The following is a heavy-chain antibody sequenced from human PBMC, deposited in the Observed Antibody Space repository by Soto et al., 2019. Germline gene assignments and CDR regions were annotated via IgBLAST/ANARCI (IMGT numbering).Heavy chain of an antibody. J-gene: IGHJ1*01. CDR2: LSASSLSI. CDR3: AKDWSVSGTPEYFQS. D-gene: IGHD6-19*01. Sequence: GGSLRLSCAASGFIFSSYAMTWVRQAPGKGLEWVSSLSASSLSIYYADSVKGRFTISRDNSENTLYLQMNSLRAEDTAVYYCAKDWSVSGTPEYFQSWGQGTLVTVSS. V-gene: IGHV3-23*01. CDR1: GFIFSSYA.